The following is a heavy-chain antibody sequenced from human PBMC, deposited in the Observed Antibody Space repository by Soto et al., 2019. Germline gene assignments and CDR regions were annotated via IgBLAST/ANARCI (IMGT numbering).Heavy chain of an antibody. J-gene: IGHJ4*02. V-gene: IGHV3-74*01. CDR2: INSDGSTT. D-gene: IGHD6-13*01. CDR3: SAAGPF. CDR1: GFTFSSYG. Sequence: PGGSLRLSCAASGFTFSSYGMHWVRQAPGKGLVWVSRINSDGSTTNYADSVKGRFTISRDNAKNTLYLQMNSLRAEDTAVYFCSAAGPFGGQGTLVTVSS.